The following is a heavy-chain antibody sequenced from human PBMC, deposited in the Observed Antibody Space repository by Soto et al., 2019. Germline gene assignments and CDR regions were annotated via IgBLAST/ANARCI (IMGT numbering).Heavy chain of an antibody. CDR1: GYTFTGYY. V-gene: IGHV1-2*02. CDR2: INPNSGGT. CDR3: ARAWNCGGDCSSDY. J-gene: IGHJ4*02. D-gene: IGHD2-21*02. Sequence: GASVKVSCKASGYTFTGYYMHWVRQAPGQGLEWMGWINPNSGGTNYAQKFQGRVTMTRDTSIGTAYMELSRLRSDDTAVYYCARAWNCGGDCSSDYWGQGTLVTVSS.